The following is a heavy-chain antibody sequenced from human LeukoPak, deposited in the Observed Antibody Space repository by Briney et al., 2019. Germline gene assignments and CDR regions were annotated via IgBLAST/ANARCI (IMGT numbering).Heavy chain of an antibody. CDR2: IKQDGSEK. V-gene: IGHV3-7*01. CDR1: GFTFSSYW. J-gene: IGHJ4*02. CDR3: ARDSSGWYYYFDY. Sequence: GGSLRLSCAASGFTFSSYWMSWVRQAPGKGLEWVANIKQDGSEKYYVDSVKGRFTISRDNAKNPLYLQMNSLRAEDTAVYYCARDSSGWYYYFDYWGQGTLVTVSS. D-gene: IGHD6-19*01.